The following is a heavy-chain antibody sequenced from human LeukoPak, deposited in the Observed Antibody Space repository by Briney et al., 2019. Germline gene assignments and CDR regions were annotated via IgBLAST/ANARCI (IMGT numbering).Heavy chain of an antibody. CDR2: IIPIFGTA. Sequence: SVKVSCKASGGTFSSYAISWVRQAPGQGLEWMGRIIPIFGTANYAQRFQGRVTITTDESTSTAYMELNSLRSEDTAVYYCARDYYDSSGYYYAHDYWGQGTLVTVSS. CDR3: ARDYYDSSGYYYAHDY. CDR1: GGTFSSYA. V-gene: IGHV1-69*05. D-gene: IGHD3-22*01. J-gene: IGHJ4*02.